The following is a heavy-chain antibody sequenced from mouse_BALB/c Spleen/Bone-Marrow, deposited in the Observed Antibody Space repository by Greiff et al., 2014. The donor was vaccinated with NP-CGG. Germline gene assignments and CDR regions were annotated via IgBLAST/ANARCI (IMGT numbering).Heavy chain of an antibody. CDR1: GYSITSDYA. Sequence: EVMLVESGPGLVKPSQSLSLTCTVPGYSITSDYAWNWIRQFPGNKLEWMGYISYSGSSNYNPSLKSRISITRDTSKNQFFLQLNSVTTEDTATYYCARFTYDYDAGGFDYWGQGTTLTVSS. CDR3: ARFTYDYDAGGFDY. D-gene: IGHD2-4*01. CDR2: ISYSGSS. V-gene: IGHV3-2*02. J-gene: IGHJ2*01.